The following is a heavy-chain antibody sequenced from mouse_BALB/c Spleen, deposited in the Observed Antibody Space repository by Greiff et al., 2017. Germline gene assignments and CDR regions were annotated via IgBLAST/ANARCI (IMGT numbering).Heavy chain of an antibody. J-gene: IGHJ3*01. V-gene: IGHV5-6-3*01. CDR1: GFTFSSYG. CDR2: INSNGGST. Sequence: EVQGVESGGGLVQPGGSLKLSCAASGFTFSSYGMSWVRQTPDKRLELVATINSNGGSTYYPDSVKGRFTISRDNAKNTLYLQMSSLKSEDTAMYYCARDQGTGTSWFAYWGQGTLVTVSA. D-gene: IGHD4-1*01. CDR3: ARDQGTGTSWFAY.